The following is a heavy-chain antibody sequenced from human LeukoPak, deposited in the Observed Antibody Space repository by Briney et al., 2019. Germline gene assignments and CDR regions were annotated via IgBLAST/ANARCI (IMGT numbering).Heavy chain of an antibody. V-gene: IGHV4-59*01. Sequence: SETLSLTCTVSGGSISTYYWSWIRQPPGKGLEWIGYIDYSGSTNYNPSLKSRVTMSVDTSKHQFSLKLSSVTAADTAVHYCARVGSYCFDYWGQGTLVTVSS. J-gene: IGHJ4*02. CDR3: ARVGSYCFDY. D-gene: IGHD3-10*01. CDR2: IDYSGST. CDR1: GGSISTYY.